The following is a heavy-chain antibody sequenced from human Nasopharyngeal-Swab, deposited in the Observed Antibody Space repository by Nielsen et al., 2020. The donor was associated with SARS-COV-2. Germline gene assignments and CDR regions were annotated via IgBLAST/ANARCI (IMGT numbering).Heavy chain of an antibody. CDR2: ISSSSSYI. D-gene: IGHD2-2*01. CDR1: GFTLSSYS. Sequence: GESLKISCAASGFTLSSYSMNWVRQAPGKGLEWVSSISSSSSYIFYAGSVKGRFTISRDNAKNSLYLQMNSLRVEDTAVYYCARVHCSRSSCSAPDYYYYYMDVWGKGTTVTVSS. J-gene: IGHJ6*03. V-gene: IGHV3-21*01. CDR3: ARVHCSRSSCSAPDYYYYYMDV.